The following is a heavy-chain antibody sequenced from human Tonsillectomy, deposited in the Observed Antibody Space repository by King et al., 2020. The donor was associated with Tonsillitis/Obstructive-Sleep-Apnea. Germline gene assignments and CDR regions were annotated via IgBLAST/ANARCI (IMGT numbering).Heavy chain of an antibody. V-gene: IGHV3-48*02. D-gene: IGHD6-6*01. J-gene: IGHJ4*02. CDR1: GFTFSSYS. CDR2: ISSSSSTI. Sequence: VQLVESGGGLVQPGGSLRLSCAASGFTFSSYSMNWVRQAPGKGLEWGSYISSSSSTIYYADSVKGRFTISRDNAKNSLYLQMNSLRDEDTAVYYCAGDERDSSSSRYYFDYGAQGTLVTVSA. CDR3: AGDERDSSSSRYYFDY.